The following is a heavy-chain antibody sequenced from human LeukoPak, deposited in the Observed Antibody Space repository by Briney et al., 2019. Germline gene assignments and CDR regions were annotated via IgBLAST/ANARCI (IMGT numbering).Heavy chain of an antibody. V-gene: IGHV3-74*01. CDR1: RFTFSSYW. D-gene: IGHD1-26*01. CDR3: ARTIGSKNAFDL. CDR2: IDTDGSTR. J-gene: IGHJ3*01. Sequence: PGGSLRLSCAASRFTFSSYWMHWVRQAQGKGLVWVSRIDTDGSTRTYADSVKGRFTISRDNAKNTPYLQMNRLRAEDTAVYYCARTIGSKNAFDLWGQGTMVTVSS.